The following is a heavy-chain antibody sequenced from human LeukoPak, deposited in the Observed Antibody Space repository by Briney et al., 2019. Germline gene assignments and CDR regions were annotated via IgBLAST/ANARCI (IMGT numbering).Heavy chain of an antibody. CDR3: ARVAVVVAATRYYYGMDV. V-gene: IGHV4-4*07. CDR1: GGSISSYY. J-gene: IGHJ6*02. D-gene: IGHD2-15*01. Sequence: SETLSLTCTVSGGSISSYYWSWIRQPAGKGLEWIGRIYTSGSTNYNPSLKSRVTMSVDTSKNQFSLKLSSVTAADTAVYYCARVAVVVAATRYYYGMDVWGQGTTVTVSS. CDR2: IYTSGST.